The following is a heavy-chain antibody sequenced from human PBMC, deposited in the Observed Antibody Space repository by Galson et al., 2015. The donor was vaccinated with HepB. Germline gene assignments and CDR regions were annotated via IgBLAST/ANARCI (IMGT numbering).Heavy chain of an antibody. CDR2: ISSSSTYI. V-gene: IGHV3-21*01. CDR3: AREDNGGVVPAAMPPLYYYYGMDV. Sequence: SLRLSCAASGFTVSTYIMNWVRQAPGKGLEWVSSISSSSTYIYYADSVKGRFTISRDNAKNSLYLQMNSLRAEDTAVYYCAREDNGGVVPAAMPPLYYYYGMDVWGQGTTVTVSS. D-gene: IGHD2-2*01. CDR1: GFTVSTYI. J-gene: IGHJ6*02.